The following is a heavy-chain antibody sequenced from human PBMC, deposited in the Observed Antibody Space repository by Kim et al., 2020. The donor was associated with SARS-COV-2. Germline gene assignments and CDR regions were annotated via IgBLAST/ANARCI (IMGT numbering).Heavy chain of an antibody. CDR2: ISYSGNS. V-gene: IGHV4-31*03. CDR1: GGSIRSGGKF. D-gene: IGHD2-2*01. J-gene: IGHJ4*02. CDR3: ARGQPLDY. Sequence: SETLSLTCSVSGGSIRSGGKFWTWIRQHPAKGLEWIGYISYSGNSHYSPSLRIRVSISLQTSENQFSLELTSVTAADTAVYYCARGQPLDYWGQGILVTVSS.